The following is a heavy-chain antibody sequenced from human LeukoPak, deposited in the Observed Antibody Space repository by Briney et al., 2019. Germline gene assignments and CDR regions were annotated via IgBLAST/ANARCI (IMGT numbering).Heavy chain of an antibody. CDR3: ARGLRLGELSLPFDY. V-gene: IGHV3-21*01. CDR1: GFTFSSYS. Sequence: KSGGSLRLSCAASGFTFSSYSMNWVRQAPGKGLEWVSSISSSSSYIYYADSVKGRFTISRDNAKNSLYLQMNSLRAEDTAVYYCARGLRLGELSLPFDYWGQGTLSPSPQ. J-gene: IGHJ4*02. D-gene: IGHD3-16*02. CDR2: ISSSSSYI.